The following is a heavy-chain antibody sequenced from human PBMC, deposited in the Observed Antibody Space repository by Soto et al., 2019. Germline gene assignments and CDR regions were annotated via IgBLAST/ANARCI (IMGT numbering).Heavy chain of an antibody. CDR2: INHSGST. CDR1: CGSFSGYY. CDR3: ARGGGVAGTWGYYYYGMDL. Sequence: SETLSLPCAVYCGSFSGYYWSWIRQPPGKGLEWIGEINHSGSTNYNPSLKSRVTISVDTSKNQFSRKLSSVTAADTAVYYCARGGGVAGTWGYYYYGMDLWGQGTRVTVSS. J-gene: IGHJ6*02. V-gene: IGHV4-34*01. D-gene: IGHD6-19*01.